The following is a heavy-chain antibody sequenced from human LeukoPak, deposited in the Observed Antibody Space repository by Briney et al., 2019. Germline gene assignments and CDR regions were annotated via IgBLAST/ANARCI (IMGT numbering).Heavy chain of an antibody. CDR3: ARDGAVAGYFDY. D-gene: IGHD6-19*01. CDR1: GGTFSSYA. CDR2: IIPIFGAA. J-gene: IGHJ4*02. Sequence: SVKVSCKASGGTFSSYAISWVRQAPGQGLEWMGGIIPIFGAANYAQKFQGRVTITADESTSTAYMELSSLRSEDTAVYYCARDGAVAGYFDYWGQGTLVTVSS. V-gene: IGHV1-69*01.